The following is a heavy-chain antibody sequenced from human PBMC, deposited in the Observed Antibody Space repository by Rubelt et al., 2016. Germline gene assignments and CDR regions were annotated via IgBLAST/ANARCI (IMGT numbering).Heavy chain of an antibody. V-gene: IGHV1-69*10. Sequence: GADMKKPGASVKVSCKASGYIFSSYGISWVRQAPGQGLEWMGWIIPILGIANYAQKFQGRVTITADKSTSTAYMELSSLRSEDTAVYYCARDLTPYSYGPIDYWGQGTLVTVSS. D-gene: IGHD5-18*01. CDR2: IIPILGIA. CDR3: ARDLTPYSYGPIDY. CDR1: GYIFSSYG. J-gene: IGHJ4*02.